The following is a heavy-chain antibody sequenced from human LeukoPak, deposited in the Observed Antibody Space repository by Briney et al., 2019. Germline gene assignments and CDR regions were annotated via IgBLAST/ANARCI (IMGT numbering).Heavy chain of an antibody. CDR1: GFTFSNFG. CDR2: IRYDGSNK. CDR3: ARTYYDILTGYLHDAFDI. Sequence: GGSLRLSCAASGFTFSNFGMHWVRQAPGKGLEWVAFIRYDGSNKYYADSVKGRFTISRDNSKNTLYLQMNSLRAEDTAVYYCARTYYDILTGYLHDAFDIWGQGTMVTVSS. J-gene: IGHJ3*02. D-gene: IGHD3-9*01. V-gene: IGHV3-30*02.